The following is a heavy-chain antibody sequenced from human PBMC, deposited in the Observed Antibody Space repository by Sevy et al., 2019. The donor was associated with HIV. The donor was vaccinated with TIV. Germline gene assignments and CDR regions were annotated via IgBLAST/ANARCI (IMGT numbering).Heavy chain of an antibody. J-gene: IGHJ4*02. CDR2: ISGSGGST. V-gene: IGHV3-23*01. CDR1: GFTFSSYA. Sequence: GGSLRLSCAASGFTFSSYAMSWVRQAPGKGLEWVSAISGSGGSTYYADSVKGRFTISRANSKNTLYLQMNSLRAEDTAVYYCAKAPNGYYGSGREGYYFDYWGQGTLVTVSS. D-gene: IGHD3-10*01. CDR3: AKAPNGYYGSGREGYYFDY.